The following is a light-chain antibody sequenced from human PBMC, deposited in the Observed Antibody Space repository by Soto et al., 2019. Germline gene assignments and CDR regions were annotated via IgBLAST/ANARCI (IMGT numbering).Light chain of an antibody. Sequence: EIVLTQSPGTLSLSPGERATLSCRASQSVTSSYLAWYQQKPGQAPRLLIYGASSRATGIPDRFSGSGSGTYFTLTISTLAPADFAVYYWQQYGSSPRVCWTFGQGTKVEIK. J-gene: IGKJ1*01. CDR2: GAS. CDR1: QSVTSSY. CDR3: QQYGSSPRVCWT. V-gene: IGKV3-20*01.